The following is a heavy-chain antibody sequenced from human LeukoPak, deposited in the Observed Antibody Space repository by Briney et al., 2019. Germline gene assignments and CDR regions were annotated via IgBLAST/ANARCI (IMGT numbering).Heavy chain of an antibody. V-gene: IGHV1-3*01. CDR2: INVGNADT. D-gene: IGHD4-11*01. Sequence: ASVKVSCKASGYTFTNYAIHWVRQAPGQRLEWMGWINVGNADTKYSQKFQDRVTITRDTSASTAYMELSSLRSEDTAVYYCANTVTSYYYYGMDVWGQGTTVTVSS. CDR1: GYTFTNYA. J-gene: IGHJ6*02. CDR3: ANTVTSYYYYGMDV.